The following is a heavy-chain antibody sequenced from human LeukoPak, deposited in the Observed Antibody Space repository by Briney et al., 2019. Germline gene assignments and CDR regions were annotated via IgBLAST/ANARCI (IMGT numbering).Heavy chain of an antibody. D-gene: IGHD3-16*01. CDR3: AKDESTGGFAPGYFYGMGV. CDR1: GFRLDYYG. V-gene: IGHV3-9*01. Sequence: GGSLRLPCVLSGFRLDYYGMHWVRPAPGKGLAWVSGISWRGTTTGYADSVKGRFTISRDSAKNSLYLQMDSLRVEDTALYYCAKDESTGGFAPGYFYGMGVWGQGTTVTVSS. CDR2: ISWRGTTT. J-gene: IGHJ6*02.